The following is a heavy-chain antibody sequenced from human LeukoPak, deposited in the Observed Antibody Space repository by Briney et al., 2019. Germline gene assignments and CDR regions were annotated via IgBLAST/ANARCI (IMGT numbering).Heavy chain of an antibody. J-gene: IGHJ6*01. CDR1: GFTFSNAW. V-gene: IGHV3-15*01. Sequence: GGSLRLSCAASGFTFSNAWMSWVRQAPGKGLEWVGRIKSKTDGGTTDYAAPVKGRFTISRDDSKNTLYLQMNSLKTEDTAVYYCTPGSVIYVYVGGGLYYYSVMDVGGQGPRSPSPQ. CDR2: IKSKTDGGTT. CDR3: TPGSVIYVYVGGGLYYYSVMDV. D-gene: IGHD3-16*01.